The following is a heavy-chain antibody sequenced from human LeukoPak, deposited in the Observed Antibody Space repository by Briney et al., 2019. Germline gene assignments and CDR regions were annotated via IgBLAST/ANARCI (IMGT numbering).Heavy chain of an antibody. D-gene: IGHD3-10*01. CDR1: GFTFSSYA. Sequence: PGGSLRLSCAASGFTFSSYAMYWVRQAPGKGLEWVAFIRYDGSNKYYADSVKGRFTISRDDSKNTLYLQMNSLRAEDTAVYYCAKDLGSSGRGVFDYWGQGTLVTVSS. V-gene: IGHV3-30*02. J-gene: IGHJ4*02. CDR2: IRYDGSNK. CDR3: AKDLGSSGRGVFDY.